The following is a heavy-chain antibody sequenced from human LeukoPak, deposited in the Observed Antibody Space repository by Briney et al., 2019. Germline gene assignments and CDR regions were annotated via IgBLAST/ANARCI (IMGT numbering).Heavy chain of an antibody. CDR3: ARGQNTILGATLFDY. V-gene: IGHV4-59*01. CDR2: IYYSGST. Sequence: SSETLSLTCTVSGGSISSYYWSWIRQPPGKGLEWIGYIYYSGSTNYNPSLKSRVTISVDTSKNQFSLKLSSVTAADTAVYYCARGQNTILGATLFDYWGQGTLVTVSS. J-gene: IGHJ4*02. D-gene: IGHD3-3*01. CDR1: GGSISSYY.